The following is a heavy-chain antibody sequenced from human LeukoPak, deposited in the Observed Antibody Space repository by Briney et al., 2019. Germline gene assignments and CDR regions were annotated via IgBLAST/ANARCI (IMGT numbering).Heavy chain of an antibody. CDR3: ARDRRQYCSSTSCYGPADY. D-gene: IGHD2-2*01. CDR1: GFTFSSYA. V-gene: IGHV3-23*01. J-gene: IGHJ4*02. Sequence: GGSLRLSCAASGFTFSSYAMSWVRQAPGKGLEWVSAISGSGGSTYYADSVKGRFTISRDNSKNTLYLQMNSLRAEDTAVYYCARDRRQYCSSTSCYGPADYWGQGTLVTVSS. CDR2: ISGSGGST.